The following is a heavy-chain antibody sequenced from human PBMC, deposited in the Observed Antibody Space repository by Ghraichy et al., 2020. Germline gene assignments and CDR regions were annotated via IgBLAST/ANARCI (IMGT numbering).Heavy chain of an antibody. CDR3: ARVPVWGNYRKNWFDL. Sequence: SETLSLTCAVSGGSFSRYYWSWIRQPPGKGLEWIGEINHSGSTYYNPSLKSRVTISVDTSKNQFSLKLSSATAADTAVYYCARVPVWGNYRKNWFDLWGQGTLVTVSS. D-gene: IGHD3-16*02. J-gene: IGHJ5*02. V-gene: IGHV4-34*01. CDR1: GGSFSRYY. CDR2: INHSGST.